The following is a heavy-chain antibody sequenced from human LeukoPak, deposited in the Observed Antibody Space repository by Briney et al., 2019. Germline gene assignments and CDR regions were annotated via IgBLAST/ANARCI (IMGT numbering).Heavy chain of an antibody. CDR2: IYTSGST. CDR3: ARWLQRRGVGY. V-gene: IGHV4-61*02. D-gene: IGHD5-24*01. Sequence: PSETLSLTCTVSGGSISSGSYYWSWIRQPAGKGLEWIGRIYTSGSTNYNPSLKSRVTISVDTSKNQFSLKLSSVTAADTAVYYCARWLQRRGVGYWGQGTLVTVSS. CDR1: GGSISSGSYY. J-gene: IGHJ4*02.